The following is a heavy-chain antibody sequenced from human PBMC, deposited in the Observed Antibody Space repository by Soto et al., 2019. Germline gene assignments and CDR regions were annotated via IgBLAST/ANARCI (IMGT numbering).Heavy chain of an antibody. J-gene: IGHJ6*02. Sequence: GGSLRLSCAASGFTYSTYTMHWVRQAPGKGLEWVAVISFDGRNKDYADSVKGRFTISRDKSKNTVFLQINSLTTEDTAVYYCAKEVDRLTQYYYYAMDVWGQGTTVTVSS. CDR1: GFTYSTYT. CDR2: ISFDGRNK. D-gene: IGHD3-16*01. V-gene: IGHV3-30*18. CDR3: AKEVDRLTQYYYYAMDV.